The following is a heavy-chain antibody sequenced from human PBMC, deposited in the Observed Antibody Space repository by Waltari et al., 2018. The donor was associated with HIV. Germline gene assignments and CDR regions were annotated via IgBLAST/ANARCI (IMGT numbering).Heavy chain of an antibody. J-gene: IGHJ4*02. CDR1: GFTCRTYS. CDR2: ISGTSSVI. CDR3: ASPITMIAGFDS. V-gene: IGHV3-48*04. D-gene: IGHD2-21*01. Sequence: EVRLVQSGGGLVQPGGSPRLSCAASGFTCRTYSMNWVRQAPGMGLELIAYISGTSSVIYYADSVKGRFTISRDNANSSLYLQMDSLRAEDTAVYFCASPITMIAGFDSWGQGTLVTVSS.